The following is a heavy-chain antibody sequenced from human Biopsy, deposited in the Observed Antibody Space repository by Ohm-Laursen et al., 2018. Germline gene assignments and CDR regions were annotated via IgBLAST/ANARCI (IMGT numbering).Heavy chain of an antibody. V-gene: IGHV4-59*01. D-gene: IGHD6-19*01. CDR1: GGSIGSFF. Sequence: GTLSLTCTVSGGSIGSFFWSWIRQPPGQGLEYIGYIYDRGSTANYNPSLESRVTMSVDMPKNQFSLKLSSVTAADTAIYYCARGMRSSGWPYFDYWGQGTLVAVSS. CDR2: IYDRGST. J-gene: IGHJ4*02. CDR3: ARGMRSSGWPYFDY.